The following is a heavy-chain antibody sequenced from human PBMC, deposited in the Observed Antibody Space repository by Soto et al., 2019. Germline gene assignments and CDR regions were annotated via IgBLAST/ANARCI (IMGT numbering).Heavy chain of an antibody. D-gene: IGHD2-15*01. CDR1: GGTFSSYA. CDR2: IIPIFGTA. Sequence: QVQLVQSGAEVKKPGSSVKVSCKASGGTFSSYAISWVRQAPGQGLEWMGGIIPIFGTANYAQKFQGRVTITADESTSTAYMELSSLRSEDTAVYYCARDNIVVVVAAAYYYYYGMDVWGQGTTVTVSS. CDR3: ARDNIVVVVAAAYYYYYGMDV. J-gene: IGHJ6*02. V-gene: IGHV1-69*01.